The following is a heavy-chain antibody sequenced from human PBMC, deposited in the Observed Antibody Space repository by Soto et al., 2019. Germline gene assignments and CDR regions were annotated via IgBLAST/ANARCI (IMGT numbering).Heavy chain of an antibody. D-gene: IGHD2-2*01. V-gene: IGHV1-69*13. CDR2: IIPIFGTA. CDR1: GGTFSSYA. J-gene: IGHJ4*02. Sequence: GASVKVSCKASGGTFSSYAISWVRQAPGQGLEWMGGIIPIFGTANYAQKFQGRVTITADESTSTAYMELSSLRSEDTAVYYCVKVLARGVGVPRFYFDSWGQGALVTVSS. CDR3: VKVLARGVGVPRFYFDS.